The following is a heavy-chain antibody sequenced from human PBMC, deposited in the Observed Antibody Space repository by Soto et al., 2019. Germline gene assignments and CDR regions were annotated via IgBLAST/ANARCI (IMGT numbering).Heavy chain of an antibody. D-gene: IGHD2-21*02. V-gene: IGHV3-48*01. Sequence: LVESGGDLVYPGGSLRLSCVASGFRFSDHSMNWVRQAPGKGLQWISYISSNSDTTYYADSVKGRFTVSRDNAKNALFLQMNSLRVDDTATYYCARLPKGSLVTAWGQGARVTVSS. CDR3: ARLPKGSLVTA. CDR2: ISSNSDTT. J-gene: IGHJ4*02. CDR1: GFRFSDHS.